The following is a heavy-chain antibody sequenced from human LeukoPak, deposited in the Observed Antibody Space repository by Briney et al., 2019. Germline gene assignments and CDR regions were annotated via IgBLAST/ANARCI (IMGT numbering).Heavy chain of an antibody. CDR1: GFTFSSYG. CDR2: ISYDGSNK. Sequence: GGSLRLSCAASGFTFSSYGMPWVRQAPGKGLEWVAVISYDGSNKYYADSVKGRFTISRDNSKNTLYLQMNSLRAEDTAVYYCAKDITIFGVVIIGGMDVWGQGTTVTVSS. V-gene: IGHV3-30*18. J-gene: IGHJ6*02. D-gene: IGHD3-3*01. CDR3: AKDITIFGVVIIGGMDV.